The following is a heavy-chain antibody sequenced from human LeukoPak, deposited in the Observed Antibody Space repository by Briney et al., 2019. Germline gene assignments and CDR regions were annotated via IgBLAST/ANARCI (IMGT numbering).Heavy chain of an antibody. CDR1: GGSFSSYY. D-gene: IGHD3-22*01. CDR3: AREPPPYYYDSSGYSGAFDI. CDR2: IYYSGST. V-gene: IGHV4-59*01. J-gene: IGHJ3*02. Sequence: SETLSLTCAVYGGSFSSYYWSWIRQPPGKGLEWIGYIYYSGSTNYNPSLKSRVTISVDTSKNQFSLKLSSVTAADTAVYYCAREPPPYYYDSSGYSGAFDIWGQGTMVTVSP.